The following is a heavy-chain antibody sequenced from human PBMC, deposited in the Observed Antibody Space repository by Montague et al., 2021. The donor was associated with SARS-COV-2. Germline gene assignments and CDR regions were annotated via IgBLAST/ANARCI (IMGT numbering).Heavy chain of an antibody. J-gene: IGHJ2*01. Sequence: TLSLTCTVSGGSISSGGYYWSWIRQHPGKGLEWIGYIYYSASTYYNPSLKSRVTISVNTSKNQFSLKMSSVTAADTAVYYCARSPEPMIILIITSLNWYFDLWGRGTRVTVSS. CDR1: GGSISSGGYY. D-gene: IGHD3-22*01. V-gene: IGHV4-31*03. CDR3: ARSPEPMIILIITSLNWYFDL. CDR2: IYYSAST.